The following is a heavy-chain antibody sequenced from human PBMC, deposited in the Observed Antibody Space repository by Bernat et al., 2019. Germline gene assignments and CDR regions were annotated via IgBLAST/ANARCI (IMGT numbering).Heavy chain of an antibody. V-gene: IGHV3-23*01. CDR1: GFTFSSYG. D-gene: IGHD3-22*01. Sequence: EVQLLESGGGLVQPGGSLRLSCAGSGFTFSSYGMSWVRQAPGKGLEWVSAISGSGGRTHYADSVKGRFTISRDNSKNTLYLKMNSLRAEDTAVYYCAKGPYDRSGYWVDYWGQGTLVTVSS. CDR2: ISGSGGRT. J-gene: IGHJ4*02. CDR3: AKGPYDRSGYWVDY.